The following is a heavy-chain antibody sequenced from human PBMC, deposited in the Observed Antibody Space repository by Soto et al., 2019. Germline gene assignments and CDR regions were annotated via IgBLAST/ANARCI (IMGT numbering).Heavy chain of an antibody. D-gene: IGHD2-15*01. J-gene: IGHJ5*02. V-gene: IGHV4-38-2*02. CDR3: ARQDRVVAEGRWFDP. Sequence: SETLSLTCTVSGYSISGGYHWAWIGQPPGKGLEWLGSVHYSGNTYYNPSLKSRLTISVDKSKNQFSLNLSSVTAADTAVYYCARQDRVVAEGRWFDPWGQGTLVTVSS. CDR2: VHYSGNT. CDR1: GYSISGGYH.